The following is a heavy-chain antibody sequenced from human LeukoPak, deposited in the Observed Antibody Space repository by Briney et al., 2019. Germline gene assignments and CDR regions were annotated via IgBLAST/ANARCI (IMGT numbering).Heavy chain of an antibody. CDR3: ARASGWGEDY. V-gene: IGHV4-39*07. CDR1: GGSISSSSYY. D-gene: IGHD6-19*01. J-gene: IGHJ4*02. CDR2: INHSGST. Sequence: SETLSLTCTVSGGSISSSSYYWGWIRQPSGKGLEWIGEINHSGSTNYNPSLKSRVTISVDTSKNQFSLKLSSVTAADTAVYYCARASGWGEDYWGQGTLVTVSS.